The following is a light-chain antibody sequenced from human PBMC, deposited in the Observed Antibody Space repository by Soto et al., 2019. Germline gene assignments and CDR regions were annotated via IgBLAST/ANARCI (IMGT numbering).Light chain of an antibody. CDR3: CSGAGSNNYV. CDR1: SSNIGAGYD. V-gene: IGLV1-40*01. Sequence: QSVLTQPPSVSGAPGQRVTISCTGSSSNIGAGYDVHWYQQLPGTAPKLLIYGNSNRPSGVPDRFSGSKSGNTASLTVSGLQADDEADYYCCSGAGSNNYVFGTATKLTVL. J-gene: IGLJ1*01. CDR2: GNS.